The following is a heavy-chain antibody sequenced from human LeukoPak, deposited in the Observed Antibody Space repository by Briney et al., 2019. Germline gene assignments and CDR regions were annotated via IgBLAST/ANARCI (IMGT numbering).Heavy chain of an antibody. D-gene: IGHD2-2*01. CDR3: ASAPICSSTSCASHYYYYMDV. V-gene: IGHV1-24*01. J-gene: IGHJ6*03. Sequence: ASVKVSCKVFGYTLTELSMHWVRQAPGKGLEWMGGFDPEDGETIYAQKFQGRVTMTEDTSTDTAYMELSSLRSEDTAVYYCASAPICSSTSCASHYYYYMDVWGKGTTVTVSS. CDR1: GYTLTELS. CDR2: FDPEDGET.